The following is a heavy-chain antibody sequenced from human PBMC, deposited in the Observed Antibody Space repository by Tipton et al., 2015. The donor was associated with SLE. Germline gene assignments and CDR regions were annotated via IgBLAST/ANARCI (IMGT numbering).Heavy chain of an antibody. V-gene: IGHV4-39*07. D-gene: IGHD5-18*01. J-gene: IGHJ4*02. CDR1: GGSISSSSYY. CDR3: ARAPGQLWPWDY. CDR2: IYYSGST. Sequence: TLSLTCTVSGGSISSSSYYWGWIRQPPGKGLEWIGSIYYSGSTYHNPSLKSRVTISVDTSKNQFSLKVSSVTAADTAVYYCARAPGQLWPWDYWGQGTLVTVSS.